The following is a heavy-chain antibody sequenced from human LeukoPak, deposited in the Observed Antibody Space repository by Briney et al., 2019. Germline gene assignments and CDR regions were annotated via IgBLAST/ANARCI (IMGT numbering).Heavy chain of an antibody. J-gene: IGHJ4*02. D-gene: IGHD5-18*01. CDR3: ARNYVNADMVFHN. CDR1: GFTFSSYA. V-gene: IGHV3-23*01. Sequence: PGGSLRLSCAASGFTFSSYAMSWVRQAPGKGLEWVSAITVSGGDTYYADSVKGRFTISRDNSKNTLYLQMNSLKAEDAAVYYCARNYVNADMVFHNWGQGTQVTVSS. CDR2: ITVSGGDT.